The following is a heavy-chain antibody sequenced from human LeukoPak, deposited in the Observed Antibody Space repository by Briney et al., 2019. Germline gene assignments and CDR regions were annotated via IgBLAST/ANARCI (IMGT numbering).Heavy chain of an antibody. CDR3: ARLRLGEFDAFDI. J-gene: IGHJ3*02. V-gene: IGHV1-2*02. Sequence: ASVTVSCKASGYTFTGYYMHWVRQAPGQGLEWMGWINPNSGGTNYAQKFQGRVTMTRDTSISTAYMELSRPRSDDTAVYYCARLRLGEFDAFDIWGQGTMVTVSS. CDR2: INPNSGGT. CDR1: GYTFTGYY. D-gene: IGHD3-16*01.